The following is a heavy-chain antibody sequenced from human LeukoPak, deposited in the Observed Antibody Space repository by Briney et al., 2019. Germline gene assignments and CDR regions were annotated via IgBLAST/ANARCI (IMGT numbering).Heavy chain of an antibody. Sequence: SETLSLTCTVSGASIGSSYWSWIRQPPGKGLEWIGYIYYSGSTNYNPSLKSRVTIAVDTSKNQFSLKLSSVTAADTAVYHCARQGYGSYFDYWGQGTLVTVSS. J-gene: IGHJ4*02. CDR1: GASIGSSY. D-gene: IGHD4-17*01. CDR3: ARQGYGSYFDY. CDR2: IYYSGST. V-gene: IGHV4-59*01.